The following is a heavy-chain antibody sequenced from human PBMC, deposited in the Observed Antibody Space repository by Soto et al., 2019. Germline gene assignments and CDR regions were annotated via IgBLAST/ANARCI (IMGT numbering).Heavy chain of an antibody. Sequence: GGSLRLSCAASGFTFSSYGMHWVRQAPGKGLEWVAVISYDGSNKYYADSVKGRFTISRDNSKNTLYLQMNSLRAEDTAVYYCAKIAATDFGYWGQGTLVTVSS. J-gene: IGHJ4*02. D-gene: IGHD6-25*01. V-gene: IGHV3-30*18. CDR1: GFTFSSYG. CDR2: ISYDGSNK. CDR3: AKIAATDFGY.